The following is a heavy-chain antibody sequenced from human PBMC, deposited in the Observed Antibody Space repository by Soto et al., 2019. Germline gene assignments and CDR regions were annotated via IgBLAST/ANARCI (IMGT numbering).Heavy chain of an antibody. D-gene: IGHD2-2*01. CDR2: IYYSGSI. J-gene: IGHJ1*01. V-gene: IGHV4-39*01. Sequence: QVQLQESGPGLVKPAETLSLTCTVSGGSVSSSSYYWAWILQPRGKGLEWIGSIYYSGSIYYNPPLKSPVTLSVDTAKNQFSLKVTSVTAADTALYFSARQKYHLVSSVQDWGQGTQVTVSS. CDR1: GGSVSSSSYY. CDR3: ARQKYHLVSSVQD.